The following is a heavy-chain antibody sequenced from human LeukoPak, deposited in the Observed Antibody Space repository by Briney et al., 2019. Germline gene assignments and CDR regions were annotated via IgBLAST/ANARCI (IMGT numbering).Heavy chain of an antibody. CDR3: ARQAYSSNSGWFDP. D-gene: IGHD6-13*01. CDR2: IYNSGST. J-gene: IGHJ5*02. V-gene: IGHV4-39*01. Sequence: SETLSLTCSVSGGSISSSTYYWGWIRQPPGKGLEGIGNIYNSGSTYYNPSLKSRVTITVDTSKNQFPLKLSSVTAADTAVYYCARQAYSSNSGWFDPWGQGTLVTVSS. CDR1: GGSISSSTYY.